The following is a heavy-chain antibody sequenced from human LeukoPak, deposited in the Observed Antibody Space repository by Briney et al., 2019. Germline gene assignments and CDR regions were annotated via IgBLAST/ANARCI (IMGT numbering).Heavy chain of an antibody. V-gene: IGHV3-53*01. CDR2: IFPSGGEI. D-gene: IGHD2-8*02. J-gene: IGHJ4*02. CDR1: GFTVSSNY. Sequence: GGSLRLSCAASGFTVSSNYMSWVRQPPGKGLEWVSSIFPSGGEIHYADSVRGRFTISRDNSKSTLSLQMNSLRAEDTAIYYCATYRQVLLPFESWGQGTLVTVSS. CDR3: ATYRQVLLPFES.